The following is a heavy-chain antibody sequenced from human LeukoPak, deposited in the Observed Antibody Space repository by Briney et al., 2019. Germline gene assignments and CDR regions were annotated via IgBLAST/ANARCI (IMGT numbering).Heavy chain of an antibody. Sequence: PSETLSLTCAVSGGSISGSNWWSWVRQPPGKGLEWIGEIYHSGRTNYKPSLKSRVTISVDKSKDQFSLKLSSVTAADTAVYYCARVGALAGNDAFDIWGQGTMVTVSS. V-gene: IGHV4-4*02. D-gene: IGHD6-19*01. CDR3: ARVGALAGNDAFDI. CDR1: GGSISGSNW. CDR2: IYHSGRT. J-gene: IGHJ3*02.